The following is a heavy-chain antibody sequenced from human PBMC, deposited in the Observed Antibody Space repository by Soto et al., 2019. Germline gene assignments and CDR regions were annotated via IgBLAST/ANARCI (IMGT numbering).Heavy chain of an antibody. D-gene: IGHD3-10*01. J-gene: IGHJ4*02. CDR2: MNEYGSER. CDR3: ARATGADKEDY. V-gene: IGHV3-7*04. Sequence: EVQLVESGGGLVQPGGALRLSCSASGFIFSSYWMSWLRQAPGKGLEWVASMNEYGSERYYVDSVKGRFTISRDNAKNSLYLQMTSLRGENTAVYYCARATGADKEDYWGQGTLVTVSS. CDR1: GFIFSSYW.